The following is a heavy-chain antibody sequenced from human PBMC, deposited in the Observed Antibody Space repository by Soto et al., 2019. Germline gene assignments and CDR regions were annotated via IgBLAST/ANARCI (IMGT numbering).Heavy chain of an antibody. CDR1: GDSINNYY. D-gene: IGHD6-13*01. J-gene: IGHJ4*02. CDR2: IYYTGST. V-gene: IGHV4-59*01. CDR3: AKYRRTEAEGFTLDY. Sequence: LSLTCTVSGDSINNYYWSWIRQPPGKRLEWIGYIYYTGSTTYNPSLESRVTMSVDTSKNQFSLKLSSVNAADTAVYYCAKYRRTEAEGFTLDYWGRGTLVTVSS.